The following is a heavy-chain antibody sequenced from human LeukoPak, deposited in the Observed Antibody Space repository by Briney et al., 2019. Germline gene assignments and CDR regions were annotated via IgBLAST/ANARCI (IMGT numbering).Heavy chain of an antibody. CDR1: GITLSNYG. J-gene: IGHJ4*02. D-gene: IGHD3-9*01. CDR3: ARDVPDILTGYEYYFDY. CDR2: ISSSGSTI. Sequence: PGGSLRRSCAVSGITLSNYGMSWVRPAPGKGLEWVSYISSSGSTIYYADSVKGRFTISRDNAKNSLYLQMNSLRAEDTAVYYCARDVPDILTGYEYYFDYWGQGTLVTVSS. V-gene: IGHV3-48*04.